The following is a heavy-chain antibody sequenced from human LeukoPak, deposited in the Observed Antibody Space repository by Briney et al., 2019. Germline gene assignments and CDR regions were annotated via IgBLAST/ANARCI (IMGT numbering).Heavy chain of an antibody. Sequence: PGGSLRLSCAASGFTFSNSGMSWVLQAPGQGLEWVSTLSGSGITTYYADSVKGRFTISRDNSKNTLYLQMNSLRAEDTAVYYCAKGIYSSGWSYFDYWGHGTLVTVSS. J-gene: IGHJ4*01. CDR1: GFTFSNSG. CDR2: LSGSGITT. V-gene: IGHV3-23*01. D-gene: IGHD6-19*01. CDR3: AKGIYSSGWSYFDY.